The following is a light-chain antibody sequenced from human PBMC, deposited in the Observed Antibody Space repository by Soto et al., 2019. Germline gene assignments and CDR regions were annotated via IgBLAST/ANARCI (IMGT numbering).Light chain of an antibody. J-gene: IGLJ2*01. Sequence: QSVLTQPPSASGSPGQSVTISCTGTSIDVGDYNYVSWYQQHPGKAPKLMIYEVSKRPSGVPDRFSGSKSGNTASLTVSGLQAEDEADYYSSSYAGSNNVLFGGGTKVTVL. CDR3: SSYAGSNNVL. CDR1: SIDVGDYNY. CDR2: EVS. V-gene: IGLV2-8*01.